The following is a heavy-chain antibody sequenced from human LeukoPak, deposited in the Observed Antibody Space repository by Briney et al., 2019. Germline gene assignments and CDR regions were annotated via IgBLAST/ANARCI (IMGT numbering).Heavy chain of an antibody. CDR1: GGTFSSYA. CDR3: ARGPRLFSWQHAFDY. J-gene: IGHJ4*02. D-gene: IGHD6-13*01. CDR2: IIPIFGTA. Sequence: ASVKVSCKASGGTFSSYAISWVRQAPGQGLEWMGGIIPIFGTATYAQKFQGRVTITTDESTSTAYMELSSLRSEDTAVYYRARGPRLFSWQHAFDYWGQGTLVTVSS. V-gene: IGHV1-69*05.